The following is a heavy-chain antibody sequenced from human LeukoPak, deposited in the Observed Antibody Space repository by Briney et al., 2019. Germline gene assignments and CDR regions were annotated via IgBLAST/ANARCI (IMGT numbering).Heavy chain of an antibody. CDR3: ARDSVAVAGRDY. V-gene: IGHV3-53*01. CDR1: GFTVSSNY. Sequence: GGSLRPSCAASGFTVSSNYMSWVRQAPGKGPEWVSVIYSGGSTYYADSVKGRFTISRDNSKNTLYLQMTRLRAEDTAVYYCARDSVAVAGRDYWGQGTLVTVSS. J-gene: IGHJ4*02. D-gene: IGHD6-13*01. CDR2: IYSGGST.